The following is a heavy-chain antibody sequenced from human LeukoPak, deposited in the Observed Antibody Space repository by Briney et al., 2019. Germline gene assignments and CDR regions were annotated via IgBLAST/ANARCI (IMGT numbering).Heavy chain of an antibody. Sequence: SETLSLTCTVSGGSISSYYWSWIRQPPGKGLVWIGYIYYSGSTNYNPSLKSRVTISVDTSKNQFSLKLSSVTAADTAVYYCARDRLLDYGSGSYYGWFDPWGQGTLVTVSS. D-gene: IGHD3-10*01. CDR3: ARDRLLDYGSGSYYGWFDP. V-gene: IGHV4-59*01. CDR1: GGSISSYY. J-gene: IGHJ5*02. CDR2: IYYSGST.